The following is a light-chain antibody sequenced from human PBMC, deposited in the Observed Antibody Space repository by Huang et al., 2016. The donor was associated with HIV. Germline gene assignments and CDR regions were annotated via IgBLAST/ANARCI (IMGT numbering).Light chain of an antibody. V-gene: IGKV3-11*01. Sequence: ETVLTQSPAILSLSPGERATLSCWASQSVSSSLAWYQQKPGQAPRLLIYDASNRAPGIPARFSGSGSVTDFTLTISSLEPEDFAVYYCQQRSNWSLTFGGGTKVEIK. CDR1: QSVSSS. CDR2: DAS. J-gene: IGKJ4*01. CDR3: QQRSNWSLT.